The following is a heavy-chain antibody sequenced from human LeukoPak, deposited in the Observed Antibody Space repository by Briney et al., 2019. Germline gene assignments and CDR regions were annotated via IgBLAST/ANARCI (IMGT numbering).Heavy chain of an antibody. CDR2: INHDGSLT. Sequence: PGGSPRLSCAASGFTFSSYGMHWVRQTPGKGLVWVSHINHDGSLTNYADFVKGRFTISRDFAKSTLYLQMTRLGAEDTAVYYCSRDVFSLGDSWGQGTLVTVSS. CDR3: SRDVFSLGDS. V-gene: IGHV3-74*01. D-gene: IGHD3-10*02. J-gene: IGHJ4*02. CDR1: GFTFSSYG.